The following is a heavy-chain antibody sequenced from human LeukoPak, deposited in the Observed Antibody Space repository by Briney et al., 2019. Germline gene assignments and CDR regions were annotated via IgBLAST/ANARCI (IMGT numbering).Heavy chain of an antibody. V-gene: IGHV3-23*01. D-gene: IGHD6-13*01. CDR1: GFTFSSYA. Sequence: GGSLRLPCAASGFTFSSYAMSWVRQAPGKGLEWVSAISGSGGSTYYADSVKGRFTISRDNSKNTLYLQMNSLRAEDTAVYYCAKVGRGEAAADTEPDYWGQGTLVTVSS. J-gene: IGHJ4*02. CDR2: ISGSGGST. CDR3: AKVGRGEAAADTEPDY.